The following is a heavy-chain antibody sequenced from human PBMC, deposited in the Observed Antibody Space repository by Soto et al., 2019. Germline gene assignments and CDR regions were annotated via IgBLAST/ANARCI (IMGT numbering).Heavy chain of an antibody. CDR2: ISGSGGST. CDR3: AKDLKEGYSYGVYYYDSSGYYRSGFDY. CDR1: GFTFSSYA. V-gene: IGHV3-23*01. Sequence: QPGGSLRLSCAASGFTFSSYAMSWVRQAPGKGLEWVSAISGSGGSTYYADSVKGRFTISRDNSKNTLYLQMNSLRAEDTAVYYCAKDLKEGYSYGVYYYDSSGYYRSGFDYWGQGTLVTVSS. J-gene: IGHJ4*02. D-gene: IGHD3-22*01.